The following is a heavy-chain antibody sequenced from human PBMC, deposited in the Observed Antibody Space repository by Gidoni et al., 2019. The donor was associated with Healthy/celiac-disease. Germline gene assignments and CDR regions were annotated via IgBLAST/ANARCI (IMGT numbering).Heavy chain of an antibody. CDR3: AARGYSGYDLFDY. D-gene: IGHD5-12*01. V-gene: IGHV3-9*01. CDR2: ISWNSGSI. CDR1: GFTFDDYA. J-gene: IGHJ4*02. Sequence: EVQLVESGGGLVQPGGSLRLSCAASGFTFDDYAMHWVRQAPGKGREWVSGISWNSGSIGYADSVKGRFTISRDNAKNSLYLQMNSLRAEDTALYYCAARGYSGYDLFDYWGQGTLVTVPS.